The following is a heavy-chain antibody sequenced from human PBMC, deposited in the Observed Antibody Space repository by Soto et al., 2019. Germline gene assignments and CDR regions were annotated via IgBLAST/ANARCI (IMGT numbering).Heavy chain of an antibody. CDR3: ARSYYDFWSGYYDYFDY. Sequence: QLQLQESGPGLVKPSETLSLTCTVSGGSISSSSYYWGWIRQPPGKGLEWIGSIYYSGSTYYNPSLKSRVTISVDPSKNQFSLKLSSVTAADTAVYYCARSYYDFWSGYYDYFDYWGQGTLVTVSS. V-gene: IGHV4-39*01. J-gene: IGHJ4*02. CDR2: IYYSGST. D-gene: IGHD3-3*01. CDR1: GGSISSSSYY.